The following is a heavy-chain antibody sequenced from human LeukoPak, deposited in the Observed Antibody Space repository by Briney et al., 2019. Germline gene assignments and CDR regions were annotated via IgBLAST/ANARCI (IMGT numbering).Heavy chain of an antibody. CDR3: VRGLTGRPQAPRRYYYYYYYYMDV. CDR1: GGSFSGYY. D-gene: IGHD3-9*01. Sequence: SETLSLTCAVYGGSFSGYYWSWIRQPPGKGLEWIGEINHSGSTNYNPSLKSRVTISVDTSKNQFSLKLSSVTAADTAVYYCVRGLTGRPQAPRRYYYYYYYYMDVWGKGTTVTVSS. V-gene: IGHV4-34*01. J-gene: IGHJ6*03. CDR2: INHSGST.